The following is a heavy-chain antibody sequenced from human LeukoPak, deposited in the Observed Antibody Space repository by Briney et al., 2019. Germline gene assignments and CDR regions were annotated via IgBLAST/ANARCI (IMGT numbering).Heavy chain of an antibody. CDR3: AKADGSGSYYSPYFDY. V-gene: IGHV3-23*01. CDR1: GFTFSSYA. Sequence: QAGGSLRLSCAASGFTFSSYAMTWVRQAPRKGLEWVSTISGIGDKTFYADSVKGRFTISRDNSKNTLYLQMNSLRAEDTAVYYCAKADGSGSYYSPYFDYWGQGTWSPSPQ. D-gene: IGHD3-10*01. CDR2: ISGIGDKT. J-gene: IGHJ4*02.